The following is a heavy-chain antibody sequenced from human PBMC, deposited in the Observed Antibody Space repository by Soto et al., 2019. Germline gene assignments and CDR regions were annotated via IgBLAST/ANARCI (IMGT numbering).Heavy chain of an antibody. CDR3: AGLKAAPEDDY. V-gene: IGHV4-31*03. CDR1: GVSISSGGYY. CDR2: IYYSGST. J-gene: IGHJ4*02. Sequence: QVQLQESGPGLVKPSQTLSLTCTVFGVSISSGGYYWSWIRQHPGKGLEWIGYIYYSGSTYYNPSLKSRLTISVDTSKNQFSLKLSSVTAADTAVYYCAGLKAAPEDDYWGQGTLVTVSS. D-gene: IGHD6-13*01.